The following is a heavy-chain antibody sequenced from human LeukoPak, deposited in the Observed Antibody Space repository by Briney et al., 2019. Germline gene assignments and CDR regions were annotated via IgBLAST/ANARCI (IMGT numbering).Heavy chain of an antibody. Sequence: SGGSLRLSCAAPGFTFSNYAMSWVRQAPGKGLEWVSGISGGAGTPYYADSVKGRFTISRDNSKNTLYLQMSSLRAEDTAVYYCAKRRTTVITMDYFDYWGQGTLVTVSS. CDR1: GFTFSNYA. CDR3: AKRRTTVITMDYFDY. J-gene: IGHJ4*02. D-gene: IGHD4-17*01. CDR2: ISGGAGTP. V-gene: IGHV3-23*01.